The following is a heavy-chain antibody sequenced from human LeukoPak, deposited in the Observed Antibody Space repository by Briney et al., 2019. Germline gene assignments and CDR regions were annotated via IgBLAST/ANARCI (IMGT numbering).Heavy chain of an antibody. CDR3: ASPHYCGSGSPGDAFDI. CDR1: GGSISSGGYY. Sequence: SQTLSLTCTVSGGSISSGGYYWSWIRQHPGKGLEWIGYIYYSGSTYYNPSLKSRVTISLDTSKNQFSLKLTSVTAADTAVYYCASPHYCGSGSPGDAFDIWGQGTMVTVSS. CDR2: IYYSGST. D-gene: IGHD3-10*01. V-gene: IGHV4-31*03. J-gene: IGHJ3*02.